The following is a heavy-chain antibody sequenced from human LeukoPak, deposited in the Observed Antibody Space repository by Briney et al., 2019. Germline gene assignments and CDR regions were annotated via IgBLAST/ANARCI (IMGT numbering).Heavy chain of an antibody. J-gene: IGHJ6*02. V-gene: IGHV5-51*01. D-gene: IGHD3-3*02. Sequence: GASLQISCGGSGSIFPDYWIGWVRPQPGKGLEWMGIIYAGDSDTTYSPSFQGQVTISVDKFVNSAYLEWSSLEASDTAIYYCARPILPDYRMDVWGQGTAVTVSS. CDR1: GSIFPDYW. CDR3: ARPILPDYRMDV. CDR2: IYAGDSDT.